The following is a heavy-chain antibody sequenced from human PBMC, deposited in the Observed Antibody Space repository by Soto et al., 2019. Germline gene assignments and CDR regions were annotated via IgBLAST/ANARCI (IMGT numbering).Heavy chain of an antibody. V-gene: IGHV1-69*13. CDR3: ARDVDGYKDY. CDR2: IIPIFGTA. CDR1: GGTFSSYA. D-gene: IGHD5-12*01. J-gene: IGHJ4*02. Sequence: AASVKVSCKASGGTFSSYAISWVRQAPGQGLEWMGGIIPIFGTANYAQKFQGRVTITADESTSTAYMELSSLRSEDTAVYYCARDVDGYKDYWGQGTLVTVSS.